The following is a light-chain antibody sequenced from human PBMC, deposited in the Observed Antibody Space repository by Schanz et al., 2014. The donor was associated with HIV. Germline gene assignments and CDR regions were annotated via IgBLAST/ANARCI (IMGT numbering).Light chain of an antibody. CDR3: SSYTSSNTVI. Sequence: QSALTQPASVSGSPGQSITISCTGTSSDVGGYNYVSWYQQHPGKAPKLMICDVSNRPSGVSNRFSGSKSGNTASLTIFGLQPEDEAHYYCSSYTSSNTVIFGGGTKLTVL. J-gene: IGLJ2*01. V-gene: IGLV2-14*01. CDR2: DVS. CDR1: SSDVGGYNY.